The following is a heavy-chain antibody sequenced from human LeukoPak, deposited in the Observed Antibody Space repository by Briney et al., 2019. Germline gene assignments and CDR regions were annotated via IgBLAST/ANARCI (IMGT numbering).Heavy chain of an antibody. CDR1: GYTFTGYY. CDR2: INPNSGGT. J-gene: IGHJ4*02. CDR3: ARDPRIAAAGTEYYFDY. V-gene: IGHV1-2*02. Sequence: ASVKVSCKASGYTFTGYYMHWVRQAPGQGLERMGWINPNSGGTNYAQKFQGRVTMTRDTSISTAYMELSRLRSDDTAVYYCARDPRIAAAGTEYYFDYWGQGTLVTVSS. D-gene: IGHD6-13*01.